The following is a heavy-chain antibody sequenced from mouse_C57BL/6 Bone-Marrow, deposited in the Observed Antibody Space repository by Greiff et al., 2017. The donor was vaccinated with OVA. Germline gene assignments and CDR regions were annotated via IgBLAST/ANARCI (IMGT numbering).Heavy chain of an antibody. CDR3: ARGLITTVVATGNY. CDR1: GYTFTSYW. J-gene: IGHJ2*01. D-gene: IGHD1-1*01. Sequence: QVQLQQPGAELVKPGASVKLSCKASGYTFTSYWMHWVKQRPGQGLEWIGMIHPNSGSTNYNEKFKNKATLTVDKSSSTAYMQLSSLTSEDSAVYYGARGLITTVVATGNYWGQGTTLTVSS. CDR2: IHPNSGST. V-gene: IGHV1-64*01.